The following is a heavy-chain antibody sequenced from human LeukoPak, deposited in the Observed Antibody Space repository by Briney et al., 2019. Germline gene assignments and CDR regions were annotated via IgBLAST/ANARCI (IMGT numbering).Heavy chain of an antibody. CDR3: ARRYFDY. Sequence: GGSLRLSCAASKFIFSNYWMSWVRQAPGKGLEWVANIKQDGSEKYYVDSVKGRFTISRDNAKNSLYLQMNSLRAEVTAVYYCARRYFDYWGQGTLVTVSS. CDR2: IKQDGSEK. J-gene: IGHJ4*02. CDR1: KFIFSNYW. V-gene: IGHV3-7*01.